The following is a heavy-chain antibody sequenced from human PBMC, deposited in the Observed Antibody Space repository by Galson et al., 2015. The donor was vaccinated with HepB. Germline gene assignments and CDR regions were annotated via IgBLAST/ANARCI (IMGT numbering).Heavy chain of an antibody. J-gene: IGHJ3*02. CDR1: GGSISSGGYY. CDR3: ASGFGSATVTTGPAFDI. D-gene: IGHD4-17*01. Sequence: TLSLTCTVSGGSISSGGYYWSWIRQHPGKGLEWIGYIYYSGSTYYNPSLKSRVTISVDTSKNQFSLKLSSVTAADTAVYYWASGFGSATVTTGPAFDIWGQGTMVTVSS. CDR2: IYYSGST. V-gene: IGHV4-31*03.